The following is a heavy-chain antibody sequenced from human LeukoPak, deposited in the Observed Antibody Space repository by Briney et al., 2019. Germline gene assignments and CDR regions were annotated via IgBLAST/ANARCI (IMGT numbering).Heavy chain of an antibody. Sequence: PSETLSHTCTVSGGSISSYYWSWIRQPPGRGLEWIGYIYYSGSTNYNPSLKSRVTISVDTSKNQFSPKLRSVTAADTAVYYCVRGRYSSVWFKDKNWFDPWGQGIPVTVSS. J-gene: IGHJ5*02. D-gene: IGHD6-19*01. V-gene: IGHV4-59*12. CDR2: IYYSGST. CDR1: GGSISSYY. CDR3: VRGRYSSVWFKDKNWFDP.